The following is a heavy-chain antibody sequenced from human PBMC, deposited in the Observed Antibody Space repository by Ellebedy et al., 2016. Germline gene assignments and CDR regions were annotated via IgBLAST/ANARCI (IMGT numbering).Heavy chain of an antibody. CDR3: AGVRLLWFGELLEGFEDY. Sequence: GGSLRLSCAASGFTFSSYAMHWVRQAPGKGLEWVAVISYDGSNKYYADSVKGRFTISRDNSKNTLYLQMNSLRAEDTAVYYCAGVRLLWFGELLEGFEDYWGQGTLVTVSS. V-gene: IGHV3-30-3*01. CDR1: GFTFSSYA. J-gene: IGHJ4*02. CDR2: ISYDGSNK. D-gene: IGHD3-10*01.